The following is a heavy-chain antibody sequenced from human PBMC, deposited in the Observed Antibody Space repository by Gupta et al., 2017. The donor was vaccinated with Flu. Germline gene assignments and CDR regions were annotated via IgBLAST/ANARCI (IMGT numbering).Heavy chain of an antibody. CDR1: GFTFSSYN. CDR3: ARERSGDARHDY. Sequence: QVQLVESGGGVVQPGRSLRLSCAASGFTFSSYNIHWVRQAPGKGLEWVAVISYEGSKKYYADSVKGRFTISRDNSKNTLYLKMNSLRVEDTAVYYCARERSGDARHDYWGQGTLVTVSS. V-gene: IGHV3-30-3*01. D-gene: IGHD5-12*01. J-gene: IGHJ4*02. CDR2: ISYEGSKK.